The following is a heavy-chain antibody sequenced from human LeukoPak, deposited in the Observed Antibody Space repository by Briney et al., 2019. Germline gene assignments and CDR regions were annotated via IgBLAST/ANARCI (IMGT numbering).Heavy chain of an antibody. CDR1: GYTFSGYY. D-gene: IGHD1-14*01. J-gene: IGHJ4*02. CDR2: INPNSGGT. CDR3: ARATATAFHY. V-gene: IGHV1-2*02. Sequence: ASVKVSCKASGYTFSGYYIHWVRQAPGQGLEWMGWINPNSGGTKYAQKFQGRVTMTRDTSISTAYMELSGLRPDDTAVYYCARATATAFHYWGQGTLVTVSS.